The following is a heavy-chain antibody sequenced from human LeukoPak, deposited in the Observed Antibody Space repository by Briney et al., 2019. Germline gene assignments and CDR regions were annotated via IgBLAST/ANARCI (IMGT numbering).Heavy chain of an antibody. D-gene: IGHD1-26*01. V-gene: IGHV3-23*01. CDR2: ISNSGRT. Sequence: GGSLRDSCAASGFTFSSYAISWVRQAPGKGLEWVSAISNSGRTYYADSVKGRFTISRDNSKNTVHLQKNSLRAEDTAVYYCAKESPYAVGGTGRVYYFVYWGQGRLATVSS. CDR1: GFTFSSYA. J-gene: IGHJ4*02. CDR3: AKESPYAVGGTGRVYYFVY.